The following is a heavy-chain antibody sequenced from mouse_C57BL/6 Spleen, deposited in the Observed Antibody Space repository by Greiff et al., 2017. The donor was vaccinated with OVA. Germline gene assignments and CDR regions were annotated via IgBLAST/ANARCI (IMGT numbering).Heavy chain of an antibody. J-gene: IGHJ1*03. CDR1: GYSITCGYY. Sequence: EVKLAESGPGLVKPSQSLSLTCPVTGYSITCGYYWNWIRQFPGNKLEWMGYISYDGSYNYNSSLKNQISITCDTSNKQFFLKLDSVTTDGTATYYCARDLDYCSGSYGYFDVWGKGTTLTVSS. CDR2: ISYDGSY. CDR3: ARDLDYCSGSYGYFDV. D-gene: IGHD1-3*01. V-gene: IGHV3-6*01.